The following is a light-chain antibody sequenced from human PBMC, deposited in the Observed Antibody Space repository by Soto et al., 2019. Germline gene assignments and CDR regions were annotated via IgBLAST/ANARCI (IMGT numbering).Light chain of an antibody. V-gene: IGLV2-23*02. J-gene: IGLJ1*01. CDR2: EVV. CDR3: CSSGRRSTYV. CDR1: SSDVGRYNT. Sequence: QSVLTQPASVSGSPGQTITISCTGTSSDVGRYNTVSWYQHHPGKAPRLIIYEVVQRPSAVHDRFSGSKSGNTASLTVSGLQAAEEADYYCCSSGRRSTYVFGTGTKVTLL.